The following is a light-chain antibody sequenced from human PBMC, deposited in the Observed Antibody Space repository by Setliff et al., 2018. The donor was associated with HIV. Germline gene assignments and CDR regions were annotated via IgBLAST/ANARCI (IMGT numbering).Light chain of an antibody. CDR3: CSYAGSSTFI. CDR1: SSNVGNYNP. J-gene: IGLJ2*01. Sequence: QSVLTQPAYVSGSPGQSITISCTGTSSNVGNYNPVSWYQQHPGNAPKLIVYEVDKRPSGVSSRFSGSKSGNTASLAISGLQAEDEADYYCCSYAGSSTFIFGGGTKVTVL. V-gene: IGLV2-23*02. CDR2: EVD.